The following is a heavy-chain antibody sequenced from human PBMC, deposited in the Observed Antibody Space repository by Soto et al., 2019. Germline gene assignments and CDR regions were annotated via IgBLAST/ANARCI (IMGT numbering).Heavy chain of an antibody. CDR1: GFTFSSYG. CDR3: AKEAIYGGWRIPYYFDY. Sequence: GGSLRLSCTASGFTFSSYGMHWVRQAPGKGLEWVAVISYDGSNKYYADSVKGRFTISRDNSKNTLYLQMNSLRAEDTAVYYCAKEAIYGGWRIPYYFDYWGQGTLVTVSS. D-gene: IGHD6-19*01. J-gene: IGHJ4*02. CDR2: ISYDGSNK. V-gene: IGHV3-30*18.